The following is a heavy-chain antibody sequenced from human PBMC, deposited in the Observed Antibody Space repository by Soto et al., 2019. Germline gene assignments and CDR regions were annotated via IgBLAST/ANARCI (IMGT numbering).Heavy chain of an antibody. V-gene: IGHV1-18*01. J-gene: IGHJ5*02. Sequence: GASVKVSCKASGYTFTSYGISWVRQAPGQGLEWMGWISAYNGNTNYAQKLQGRVTMTTDTSTSTAYMELRSLRSDDTAVYYCARGSARYQLLWPRVGWFDPWGQGTLVTVSS. CDR1: GYTFTSYG. CDR2: ISAYNGNT. CDR3: ARGSARYQLLWPRVGWFDP. D-gene: IGHD2-2*01.